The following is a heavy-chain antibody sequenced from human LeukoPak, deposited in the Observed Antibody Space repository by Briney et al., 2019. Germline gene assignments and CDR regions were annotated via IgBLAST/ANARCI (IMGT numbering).Heavy chain of an antibody. V-gene: IGHV3-30-3*01. Sequence: GGSLRLSCAASGFTFSGYAMHWVRQAPGKGLEWVAVISYDGSNKYYADSVKGRFTISRDNSKNTLYLQMNSLRAEDTAVYYCARVSEARAWEYYFDYWGQGTLVTVSS. J-gene: IGHJ4*02. CDR1: GFTFSGYA. D-gene: IGHD1-26*01. CDR2: ISYDGSNK. CDR3: ARVSEARAWEYYFDY.